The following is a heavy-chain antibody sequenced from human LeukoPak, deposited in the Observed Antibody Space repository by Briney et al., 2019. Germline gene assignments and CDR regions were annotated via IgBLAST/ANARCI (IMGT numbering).Heavy chain of an antibody. V-gene: IGHV1-69*13. J-gene: IGHJ4*02. D-gene: IGHD4-17*01. Sequence: GASVKVSCKASGGTFSSYAISWVRQAPGQGLEWMGGIIPIFGTANYAQKFQGRVTITADESTSTAYMELSSLRSEDTAVYYCARGGYGDHYTPFDYWGQGTLVTVSS. CDR2: IIPIFGTA. CDR3: ARGGYGDHYTPFDY. CDR1: GGTFSSYA.